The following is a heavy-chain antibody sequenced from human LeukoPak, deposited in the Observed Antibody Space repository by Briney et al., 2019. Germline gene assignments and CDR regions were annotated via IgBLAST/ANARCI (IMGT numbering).Heavy chain of an antibody. CDR3: ARGLSCITIFGVVTNNWFDP. CDR1: GGSFSGYY. D-gene: IGHD3-3*01. J-gene: IGHJ5*02. Sequence: PSETLSLTCAVYGGSFSGYYWSWIRQPPGKGLEWVGEINHSGSTNYNPSLKSRVTISVDTFTIQFSMKMSSVNVANKGVYYCARGLSCITIFGVVTNNWFDPWGQGTLVTVSS. CDR2: INHSGST. V-gene: IGHV4-34*01.